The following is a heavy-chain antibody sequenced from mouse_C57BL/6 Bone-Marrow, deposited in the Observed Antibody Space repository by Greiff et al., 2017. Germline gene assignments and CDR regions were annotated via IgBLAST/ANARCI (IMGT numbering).Heavy chain of an antibody. J-gene: IGHJ3*01. CDR3: TTLNWSWFAY. V-gene: IGHV14-4*01. CDR1: GFNIKDDY. CDR2: IDPENGDT. D-gene: IGHD4-1*01. Sequence: VHVKQSGAELVRPGASVKLSCTASGFNIKDDYMHWVKQRPEQGLEWIGWIDPENGDTEYASKFQGKATITADTSSNTAYLQLSSLTSEDTAVYYCTTLNWSWFAYWGQGTLVTVSA.